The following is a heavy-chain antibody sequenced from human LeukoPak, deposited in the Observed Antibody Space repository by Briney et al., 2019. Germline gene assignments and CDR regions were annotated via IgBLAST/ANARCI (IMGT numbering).Heavy chain of an antibody. CDR2: INWDDDK. CDR1: GFSLSTSGMC. Sequence: VSGPTLVNPTQTLILTCTFSGFSLSTSGMCVSWIRQPPGKALEWLARINWDDDKYYSTSLKTRLTISKDTSKNQVVLTMTNMDPVDTATYYCARDTPEGGYGYNHGEWGQGTLVTVSS. CDR3: ARDTPEGGYGYNHGE. J-gene: IGHJ4*02. V-gene: IGHV2-70*11. D-gene: IGHD5-24*01.